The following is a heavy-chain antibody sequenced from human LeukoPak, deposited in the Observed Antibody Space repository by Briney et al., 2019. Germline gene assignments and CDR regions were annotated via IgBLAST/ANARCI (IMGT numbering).Heavy chain of an antibody. J-gene: IGHJ4*02. V-gene: IGHV4-34*01. Sequence: SETLSLTCGVYGGSFRGNYWSWFRQPPGKGLEWIGEINHSGSTNYNASLKGRLSISEDTSKNHISLKVTSVTAADTAVYYCATGNNTVADYWGQGTLVTVSS. CDR3: ATGNNTVADY. CDR1: GGSFRGNY. CDR2: INHSGST. D-gene: IGHD1-1*01.